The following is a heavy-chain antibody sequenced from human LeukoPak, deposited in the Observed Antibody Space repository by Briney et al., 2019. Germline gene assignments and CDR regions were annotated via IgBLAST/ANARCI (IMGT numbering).Heavy chain of an antibody. Sequence: GGSLRLSCAASGFTFSSYWMSWVRQAPGKGLEWVANIKQDGSEKYYVDSVKGRFAISRDNAKNSLYLQMNSLRAEDTAVYYCARDRREPPDAFDIWGQGTMVTVSS. CDR3: ARDRREPPDAFDI. CDR2: IKQDGSEK. CDR1: GFTFSSYW. D-gene: IGHD1-26*01. J-gene: IGHJ3*02. V-gene: IGHV3-7*01.